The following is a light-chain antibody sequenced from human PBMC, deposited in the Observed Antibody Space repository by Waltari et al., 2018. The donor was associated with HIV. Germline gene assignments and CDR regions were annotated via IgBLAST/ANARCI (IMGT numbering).Light chain of an antibody. Sequence: PASISCRSSQSLLHSNGYNYLDWYLQKPGQSPQLLIYLGSNRASGVPDRFSGSGSGTDFTLKISRVEAEDFGVYYCMQTLQTPPWTFGQGTRVEIK. CDR2: LGS. V-gene: IGKV2-28*01. CDR1: QSLLHSNGYNY. J-gene: IGKJ1*01. CDR3: MQTLQTPPWT.